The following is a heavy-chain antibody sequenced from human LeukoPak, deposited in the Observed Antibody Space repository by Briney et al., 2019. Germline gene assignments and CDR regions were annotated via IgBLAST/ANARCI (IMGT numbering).Heavy chain of an antibody. CDR3: ARQSSIWNDGTNTDFNY. V-gene: IGHV3-48*04. D-gene: IGHD1-1*01. J-gene: IGHJ4*02. Sequence: GGPLRLSCAASGFTFSSYSMNWVRQAPGKGLEWVSYISSSGFIMYYADSVEGRFTISRDNAKNSLYLQMNSLRAGDTAVYYCARQSSIWNDGTNTDFNYWGQGTLVTVSS. CDR2: ISSSGFIM. CDR1: GFTFSSYS.